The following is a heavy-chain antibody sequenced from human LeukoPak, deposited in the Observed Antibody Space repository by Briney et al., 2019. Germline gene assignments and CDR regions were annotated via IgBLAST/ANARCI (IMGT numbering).Heavy chain of an antibody. CDR2: DKRKADDGTT. V-gene: IGHV3-15*01. CDR1: GVSLSNTW. Sequence: PGGSLRLSCVPSGVSLSNTWMSSVRQAPGEGLEWLSCDKRKADDGTTDYAASVKGRLTISREDTKNRVYLQMNSLKTEYTGVYYCTNSGDLWGQGTLVIVSS. D-gene: IGHD1-26*01. CDR3: TNSGDL. J-gene: IGHJ5*02.